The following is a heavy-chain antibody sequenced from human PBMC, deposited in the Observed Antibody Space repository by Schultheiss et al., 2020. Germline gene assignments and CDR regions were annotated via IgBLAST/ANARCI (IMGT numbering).Heavy chain of an antibody. CDR3: ARDHTVTTLWVY. V-gene: IGHV3-73*01. D-gene: IGHD4-11*01. CDR1: GFSFSGSA. J-gene: IGHJ4*02. Sequence: GGSLRLSCAASGFSFSGSAIQWVRQAAGKGLEWVGRIRSKANSYATAYAASVKGRFTISRDDSKNTAYLQMNSLRAEDTAVYYCARDHTVTTLWVYWGQGTLVTVSS. CDR2: IRSKANSYAT.